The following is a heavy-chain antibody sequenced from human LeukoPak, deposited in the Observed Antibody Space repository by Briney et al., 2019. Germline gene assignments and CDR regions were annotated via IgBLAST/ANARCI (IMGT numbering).Heavy chain of an antibody. CDR2: IIPIFGTA. V-gene: IGHV1-69*13. CDR1: GGTFSSYA. D-gene: IGHD2-2*01. Sequence: ASVKVSCKASGGTFSSYAISWVRQAPGQGLEWMGGIIPIFGTANHAQKFQGRVTITADESTSTAYMELSSLRSEDTAVYYCVRDIVVVPAADLYYYYGMDVWGKGTTVTVSS. J-gene: IGHJ6*04. CDR3: VRDIVVVPAADLYYYYGMDV.